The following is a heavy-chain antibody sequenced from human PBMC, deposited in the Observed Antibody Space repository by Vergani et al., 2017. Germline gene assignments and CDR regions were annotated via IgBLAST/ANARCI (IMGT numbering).Heavy chain of an antibody. CDR3: TRHLFHRGYWSSTSWSDLDY. D-gene: IGHD2-2*01. J-gene: IGHJ4*02. V-gene: IGHV3-73*02. CDR1: GFTFSGSA. Sequence: EVQLVESGGGLVQTGGSLKLSCAASGFTFSGSAMHWVRQASGKGLEWVGRIRSNANSYATAYAASVKGRFNIYRDDSKNTAYLQMNSLKTEDTAVDYCTRHLFHRGYWSSTSWSDLDYCDQGTLVSVSS. CDR2: IRSNANSYAT.